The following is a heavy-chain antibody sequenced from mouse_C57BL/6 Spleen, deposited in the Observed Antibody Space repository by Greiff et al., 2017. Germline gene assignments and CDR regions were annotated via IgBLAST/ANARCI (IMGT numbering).Heavy chain of an antibody. D-gene: IGHD1-1*01. V-gene: IGHV5-4*01. CDR2: ISDGGSYT. CDR3: ARESYGGNFDY. CDR1: GFTFSSYA. J-gene: IGHJ2*01. Sequence: EVQVVESGGGLVKPGGSLKLSCAASGFTFSSYAMSWVRQTPEKRLEWVATISDGGSYTYYPDNVKGRFTISRDNAKNNLYLQMSHLKSEDTAMYYCARESYGGNFDYWGQGTTLTVSS.